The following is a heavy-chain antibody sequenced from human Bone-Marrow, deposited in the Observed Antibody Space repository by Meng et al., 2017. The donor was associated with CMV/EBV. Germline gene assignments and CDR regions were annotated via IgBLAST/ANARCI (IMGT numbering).Heavy chain of an antibody. CDR2: ISYDGTNK. J-gene: IGHJ4*02. CDR3: ASRPGIAAAGTHGDY. Sequence: GESLKIPCAASGFTFSIYAMHWVRQAPGKGLEWVAVISYDGTNKDYADSVKGRFTISRDNSKNTLWLQMNSLRPEDTAVYYCASRPGIAAAGTHGDYWGQGTLVTVSS. D-gene: IGHD6-13*01. CDR1: GFTFSIYA. V-gene: IGHV3-30-3*01.